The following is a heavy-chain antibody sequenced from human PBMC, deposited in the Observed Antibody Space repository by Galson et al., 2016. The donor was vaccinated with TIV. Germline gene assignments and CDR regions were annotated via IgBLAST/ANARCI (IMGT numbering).Heavy chain of an antibody. CDR1: GFPFKNFG. Sequence: LRLSCAASGFPFKNFGMHWVRQAPGKGLEWVAVIWYDGTNKFYADSVRGRFTISRDNSKNTLSLQMNSLRAEDTAVYYCARDPGLNVYNTSPYYFDSWGQGTLVTVSS. D-gene: IGHD5-24*01. V-gene: IGHV3-33*01. CDR3: ARDPGLNVYNTSPYYFDS. J-gene: IGHJ4*02. CDR2: IWYDGTNK.